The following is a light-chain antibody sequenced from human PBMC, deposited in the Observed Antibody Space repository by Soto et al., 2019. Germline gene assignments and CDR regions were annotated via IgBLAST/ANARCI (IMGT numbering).Light chain of an antibody. J-gene: IGKJ1*01. V-gene: IGKV3-20*01. Sequence: DIVLTQSPGTLPLSPGERATLSCRASQSVSSSYLAWYQQKPGQAPRLLIYGASSRATGIPDRCSGSGSGADFTVTISRLEPEDFAVYYCQQYGSSPWTVGQGTKVESK. CDR2: GAS. CDR3: QQYGSSPWT. CDR1: QSVSSSY.